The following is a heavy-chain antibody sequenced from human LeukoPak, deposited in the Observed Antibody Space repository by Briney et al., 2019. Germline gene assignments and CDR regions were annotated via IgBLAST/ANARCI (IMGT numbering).Heavy chain of an antibody. Sequence: GGSLRLSCAASGLSVSSKYMNWVRQAPGKGLEWVSLLYSGGSTYYADSVKGRFTISRDSSKNTVYLLMNSLRAEDTAVYYCAARDCSTTSCYGGLFDYWGQGTLVTVSS. CDR3: AARDCSTTSCYGGLFDY. V-gene: IGHV3-53*01. CDR1: GLSVSSKY. CDR2: LYSGGST. D-gene: IGHD2-2*01. J-gene: IGHJ4*02.